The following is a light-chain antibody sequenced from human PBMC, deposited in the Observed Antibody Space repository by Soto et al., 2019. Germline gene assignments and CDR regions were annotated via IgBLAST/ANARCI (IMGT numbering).Light chain of an antibody. V-gene: IGKV1-5*01. CDR2: DAS. Sequence: DIQMTQSPSTLSASVGDRVTISCRASQSISSWLAWYQQKPGKAPNLLIYDASSLQSGVPSRFSGIGSGTEFTLTIRSLQPDDFATYYCQQYDSSSPTFGQGTKLEIK. J-gene: IGKJ2*01. CDR3: QQYDSSSPT. CDR1: QSISSW.